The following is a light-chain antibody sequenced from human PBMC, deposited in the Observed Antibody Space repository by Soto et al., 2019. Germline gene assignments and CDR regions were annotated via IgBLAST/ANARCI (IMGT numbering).Light chain of an antibody. Sequence: QSALTQPPSASGSLGQSVIISCTGTSSDVGAYNYVSWYQQHPGKAPKVIIYEVSKRPSGVPDRFSGSKSGNTASLTVSGLQAEDEADYYCSSDAGTTLYVFGTGTKLTVL. CDR3: SSDAGTTLYV. CDR1: SSDVGAYNY. J-gene: IGLJ1*01. V-gene: IGLV2-8*01. CDR2: EVS.